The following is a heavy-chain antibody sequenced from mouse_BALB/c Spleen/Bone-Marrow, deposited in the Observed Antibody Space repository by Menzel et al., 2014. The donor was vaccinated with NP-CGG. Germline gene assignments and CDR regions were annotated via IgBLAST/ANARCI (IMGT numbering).Heavy chain of an antibody. D-gene: IGHD2-14*01. J-gene: IGHJ3*01. CDR3: ARAAYYRYDEGAWFAY. CDR1: GYTSTSYT. Sequence: QVQLKESGAELARPGASVKMSCKASGYTSTSYTMHWVKQRPGQGLEWIGYINPSSGYTNYNQRFKDKATLTADKSSSTAYMQLSSLTSEDSAVYYCARAAYYRYDEGAWFAYWGQGTLVTVSA. V-gene: IGHV1-4*01. CDR2: INPSSGYT.